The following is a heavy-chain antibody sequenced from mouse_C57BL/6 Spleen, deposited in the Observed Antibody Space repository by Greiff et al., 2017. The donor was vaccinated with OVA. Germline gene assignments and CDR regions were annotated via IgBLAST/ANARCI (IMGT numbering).Heavy chain of an antibody. J-gene: IGHJ4*01. CDR1: GYTFTSYW. Sequence: QVQLQQPGAELVKPGASVKLSCKASGYTFTSYWMHWVKQRPGQGLEWIGMIHPNSGSTNYNEKFKSKATLTVDKSSSTAYMQLSSLTSEDSAVYSCATIPLRRDGRYAMDYWGQGTSVTVSS. V-gene: IGHV1-64*01. CDR2: IHPNSGST. D-gene: IGHD2-12*01. CDR3: ATIPLRRDGRYAMDY.